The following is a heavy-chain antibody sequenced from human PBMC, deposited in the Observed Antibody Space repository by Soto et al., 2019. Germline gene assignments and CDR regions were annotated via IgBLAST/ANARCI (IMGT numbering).Heavy chain of an antibody. CDR3: ARADGDYGSYYYGMDV. V-gene: IGHV4-4*07. D-gene: IGHD4-17*01. CDR1: GGSISSYY. Sequence: SETLSLTCTVSGGSISSYYWSWIRQPAGKGLEWIGRIYTSGSTNYNPSLKSRVTMSVDTSKNQFSLKLSSVTAADTAVYYCARADGDYGSYYYGMDVWGQGTTVTVSS. CDR2: IYTSGST. J-gene: IGHJ6*02.